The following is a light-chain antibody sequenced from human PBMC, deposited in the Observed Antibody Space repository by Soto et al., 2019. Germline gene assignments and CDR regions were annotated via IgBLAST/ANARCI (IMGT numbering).Light chain of an antibody. CDR2: WAS. V-gene: IGKV4-1*01. CDR3: HHYYTTPPA. J-gene: IGKJ1*01. CDR1: QNVLYSSNNHNY. Sequence: IVMTQSPDSLAVSLGETATINCRSSQNVLYSSNNHNYVAWYQQKAGQPPKLLIYWASTRESGVPQRFSSSGSGTDFTLTISDLQAEDVAVYFCHHYYTTPPAFGQGTRVEVK.